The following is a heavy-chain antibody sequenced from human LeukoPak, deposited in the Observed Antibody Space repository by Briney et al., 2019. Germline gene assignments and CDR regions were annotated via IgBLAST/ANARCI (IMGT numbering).Heavy chain of an antibody. J-gene: IGHJ6*03. D-gene: IGHD3-16*02. CDR3: ALVGKEYYYYMDV. CDR1: GGTFSSYA. Sequence: SSVKVSCKASGGTFSSYAISWVRQAPGQGLEWMGGIIPIFGTANYAQKFQGGVTITTDESTSTAYMELSSLRSEDTAVYYCALVGKEYYYYMDVWGKGTTVTVSS. CDR2: IIPIFGTA. V-gene: IGHV1-69*05.